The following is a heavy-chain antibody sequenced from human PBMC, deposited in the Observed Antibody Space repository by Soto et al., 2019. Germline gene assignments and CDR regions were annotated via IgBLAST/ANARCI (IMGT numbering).Heavy chain of an antibody. CDR2: IIPIFGTA. Sequence: SVKVSCKASGGTFSSYAISWVRQAPGQGLEWMGGIIPIFGTANYAQKFQGRVTITADESTSTAYMELSSLRSEDTAMYYCARDEYSGYDLNWFDPWGQGTLVTVSS. J-gene: IGHJ5*02. D-gene: IGHD5-12*01. CDR1: GGTFSSYA. CDR3: ARDEYSGYDLNWFDP. V-gene: IGHV1-69*13.